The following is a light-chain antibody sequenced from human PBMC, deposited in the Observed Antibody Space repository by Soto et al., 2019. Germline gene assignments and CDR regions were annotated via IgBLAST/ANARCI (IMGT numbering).Light chain of an antibody. J-gene: IGKJ5*01. CDR3: QQSYSTRIT. V-gene: IGKV1-39*01. CDR2: AAS. CDR1: QSISSY. Sequence: DIQMTQSPSSLSASLVDRVTVTCRASQSISSYLNWYQQKPGKYPKLLIYAASSLQSGVPSRFSGSGSGTDFTLTISSLQPEDFATYYCQQSYSTRITFGQGKRLEIK.